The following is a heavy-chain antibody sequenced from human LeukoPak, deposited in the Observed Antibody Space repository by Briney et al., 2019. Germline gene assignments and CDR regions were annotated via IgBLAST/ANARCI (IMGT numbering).Heavy chain of an antibody. CDR3: ARYSRSWDLDY. Sequence: GGSLRLSCAASGFTVSSNYMSWVRQAPGKGLEWVSVIYSGGSTYYADSVKGRFTISRDNARNSLYLQMNSLGAEDTAVYFCARYSRSWDLDYWGQGTLVTVSS. D-gene: IGHD6-13*01. V-gene: IGHV3-53*01. CDR1: GFTVSSNY. CDR2: IYSGGST. J-gene: IGHJ4*02.